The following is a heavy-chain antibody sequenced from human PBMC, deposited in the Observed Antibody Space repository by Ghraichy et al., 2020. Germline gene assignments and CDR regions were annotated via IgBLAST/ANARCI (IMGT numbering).Heavy chain of an antibody. D-gene: IGHD3-10*01. Sequence: GGSLRLSCAASGFTFSSYGMHWVRQAPGKGLEWVAVIWYDGSNKYYADSVKGRFTISRDNSKNTLYLQMNSLRAEDTALYYCAKDLGSGSFDYWGQGTLVTVSS. J-gene: IGHJ4*02. CDR2: IWYDGSNK. CDR3: AKDLGSGSFDY. V-gene: IGHV3-33*06. CDR1: GFTFSSYG.